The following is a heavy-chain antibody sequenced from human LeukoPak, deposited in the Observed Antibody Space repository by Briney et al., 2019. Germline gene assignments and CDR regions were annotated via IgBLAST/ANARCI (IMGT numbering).Heavy chain of an antibody. J-gene: IGHJ4*02. CDR1: GFTVSSKF. CDR3: ARSGSTYCSTTSCYWVY. V-gene: IGHV3-53*01. D-gene: IGHD2-2*01. CDR2: IYSGGST. Sequence: PGGSLRLSCAASGFTVSSKFMSWVRQAPGKGLEWVSVIYSGGSTYYADSVKGRFTISRDNSKNTLYLQMSSLRAEDTAVYYCARSGSTYCSTTSCYWVYWGQGTRVTVSS.